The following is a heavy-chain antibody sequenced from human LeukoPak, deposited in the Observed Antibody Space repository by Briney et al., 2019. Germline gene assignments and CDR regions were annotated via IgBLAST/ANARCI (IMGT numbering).Heavy chain of an antibody. CDR2: VYYTGST. Sequence: SETLSLTCTVSGGSINSYYWSWIRQPPGKGLEWIGYVYYTGSTNYSPSLKSRVTISVDTSKNQLSLKLTSVTAADTAVYYCAREDSRSRFDYWGQGSLVTVSS. J-gene: IGHJ4*02. V-gene: IGHV4-59*01. CDR1: GGSINSYY. CDR3: AREDSRSRFDY. D-gene: IGHD6-13*01.